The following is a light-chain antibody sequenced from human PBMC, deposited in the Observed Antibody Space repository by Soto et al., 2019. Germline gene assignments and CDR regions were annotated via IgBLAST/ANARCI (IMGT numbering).Light chain of an antibody. V-gene: IGKV1-27*01. CDR3: QNYKRAPIP. Sequence: DIQMTQSPSSLSASVGDRVTITCRASQGIGIYLAWYQQTPGKVPKHLIYGASKLQSGVPSRFSGGGSGTNFTLTISSLQPEDVATYYCQNYKRAPIPFGQGTRLEIK. CDR1: QGIGIY. J-gene: IGKJ5*01. CDR2: GAS.